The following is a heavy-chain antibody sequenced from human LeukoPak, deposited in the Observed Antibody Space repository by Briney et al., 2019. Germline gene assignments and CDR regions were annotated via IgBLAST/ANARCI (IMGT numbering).Heavy chain of an antibody. V-gene: IGHV4-59*12. CDR1: GGSISSYY. Sequence: SETLSLTCTVSGGSISSYYWSWIRQPPGKGLEWIGYIYYSGSTNYNPSLKSRVTISVDTSKNQFSLKLSSVTAADTAVYYCAKKSNQGAYFDYWGQGTLVTVSS. D-gene: IGHD4-11*01. CDR2: IYYSGST. CDR3: AKKSNQGAYFDY. J-gene: IGHJ4*02.